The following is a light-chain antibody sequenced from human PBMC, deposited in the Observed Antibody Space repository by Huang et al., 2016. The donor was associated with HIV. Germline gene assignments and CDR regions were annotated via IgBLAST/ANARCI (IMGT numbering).Light chain of an antibody. CDR3: QQYGTSPLT. V-gene: IGKV3-20*01. Sequence: EIVLTQSPGTLSFSPGERATLSCRASQSVSSSYLAWYQQKPGQAPRLLIYGASSRATDIPDRFSGRGSGTDFTLTISRLEPEDFAVYYCQQYGTSPLTFGPGTKVDIK. CDR2: GAS. J-gene: IGKJ3*01. CDR1: QSVSSSY.